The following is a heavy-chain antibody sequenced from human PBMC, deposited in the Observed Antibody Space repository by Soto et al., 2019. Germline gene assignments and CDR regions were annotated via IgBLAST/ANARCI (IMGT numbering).Heavy chain of an antibody. V-gene: IGHV4-59*01. CDR1: GGSISSYY. CDR3: ARGRGRGYSYGYYYYGMDV. D-gene: IGHD5-18*01. Sequence: TAETLSLTCTDSGGSISSYYWSWLRQPPGKGLEWIGYIYYRGSTNYNPCLKSRVTISVDTSQNQFSLKLSSVTAADTAVYYCARGRGRGYSYGYYYYGMDVWGQGTTVTVTS. J-gene: IGHJ6*02. CDR2: IYYRGST.